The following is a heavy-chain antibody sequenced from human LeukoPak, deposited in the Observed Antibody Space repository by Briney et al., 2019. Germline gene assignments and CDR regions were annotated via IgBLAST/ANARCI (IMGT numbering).Heavy chain of an antibody. V-gene: IGHV4-38-2*01. CDR1: GYSISSGYY. CDR2: IYHSGRT. J-gene: IGHJ4*02. D-gene: IGHD3-3*01. Sequence: PSGTLSLTCAVSGYSISSGYYWGWIRQPPGKGLEWIGSIYHSGRTYYAPSLKSRVTISVDTSKNQYSLKLSSVTAADTAVYYCARGDEWYFDYWGQGTLVTVSS. CDR3: ARGDEWYFDY.